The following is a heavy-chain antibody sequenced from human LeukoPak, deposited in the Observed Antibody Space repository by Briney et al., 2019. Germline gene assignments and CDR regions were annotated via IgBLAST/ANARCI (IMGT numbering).Heavy chain of an antibody. CDR3: ARGVPIAARRRYYYYYMDV. CDR2: IIPIFGTA. CDR1: GGTFSSYA. V-gene: IGHV1-69*05. Sequence: ASVTVSCKAFGGTFSSYAISWVRQAPGQGLEWMGGIIPIFGTANYAQKFQGRVTITTDESTSTAYMELSRLRSEDTAVYYCARGVPIAARRRYYYYYMDVWGKGTTVTVSS. D-gene: IGHD6-6*01. J-gene: IGHJ6*03.